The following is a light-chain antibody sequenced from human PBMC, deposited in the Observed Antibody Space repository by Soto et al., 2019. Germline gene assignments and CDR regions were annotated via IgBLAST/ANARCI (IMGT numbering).Light chain of an antibody. V-gene: IGKV1-39*01. Sequence: DIQMTQSPSFLCASVGDSVTITCRASQAISNYLNWYQQKPGKAPNLLIFGAKTLQRGVTSRFSGSGYGTDFTLTITTLQPEDVGIYYCQQCHATPLTFGPGTRLDIK. CDR3: QQCHATPLT. CDR2: GAK. J-gene: IGKJ5*01. CDR1: QAISNY.